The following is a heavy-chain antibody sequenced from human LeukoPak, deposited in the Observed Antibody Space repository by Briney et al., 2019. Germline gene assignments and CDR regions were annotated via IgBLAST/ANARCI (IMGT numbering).Heavy chain of an antibody. Sequence: ASVKVSCKASGYTFTNYAMNWVRQAPGQGLEWMGWINPNSGGTNYAQKFQGWVTMTRDTSISTAYMELSRLRSDDTAVYYCARAYYDSSGYYSDAFDIWGQGTMVTVSS. CDR2: INPNSGGT. V-gene: IGHV1-2*04. J-gene: IGHJ3*02. D-gene: IGHD3-22*01. CDR1: GYTFTNYA. CDR3: ARAYYDSSGYYSDAFDI.